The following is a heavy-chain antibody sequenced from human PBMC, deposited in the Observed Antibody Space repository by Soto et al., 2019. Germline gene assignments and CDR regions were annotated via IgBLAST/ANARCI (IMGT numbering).Heavy chain of an antibody. CDR1: GYTFTDYA. CDR2: MNAGVGNT. V-gene: IGHV1-3*01. CDR3: ARDTGYTFGSLNY. J-gene: IGHJ4*02. Sequence: HVALVQSGADVKKPGASVTISCKASGYTFTDYALHWVRQAPGQRLEWMGWMNAGVGNTLYSQKFQGRITITRDTPASTAYMELNSLKSEDTAINYCARDTGYTFGSLNYWGPGTLVTVSS. D-gene: IGHD5-18*01.